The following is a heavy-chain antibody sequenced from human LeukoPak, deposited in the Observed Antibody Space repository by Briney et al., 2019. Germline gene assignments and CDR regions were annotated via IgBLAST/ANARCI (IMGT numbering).Heavy chain of an antibody. CDR3: ARTGTLRGYYDY. Sequence: NPSETLSLTCTVSGDSISSYYWSWIRQPPGKGLEWIGYIYYSGSTNYNPSLKSRVTISVDTSKNQFSLKLSSVTAADTAVYYCARTGTLRGYYDYWGQGTLVTVSS. V-gene: IGHV4-59*08. J-gene: IGHJ4*02. D-gene: IGHD3-10*01. CDR2: IYYSGST. CDR1: GDSISSYY.